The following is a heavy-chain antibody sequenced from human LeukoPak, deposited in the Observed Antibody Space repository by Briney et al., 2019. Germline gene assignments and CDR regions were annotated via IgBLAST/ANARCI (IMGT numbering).Heavy chain of an antibody. D-gene: IGHD6-13*01. Sequence: SETLSLTCTVSGGSVSSGSYYWSWIRQPPGKGLEWIGYIYYSGSTNYNPSLKSRVTISVDTSKNQFSLKLSSVTAADTAVYYCARETPSPYGSSSGFDIWGQGTMVTVSS. CDR3: ARETPSPYGSSSGFDI. CDR1: GGSVSSGSYY. CDR2: IYYSGST. V-gene: IGHV4-61*01. J-gene: IGHJ3*02.